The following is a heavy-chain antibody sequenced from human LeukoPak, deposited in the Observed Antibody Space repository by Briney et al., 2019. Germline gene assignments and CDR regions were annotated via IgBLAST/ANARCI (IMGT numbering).Heavy chain of an antibody. V-gene: IGHV3-69-1*01. CDR1: GFIFSEYY. Sequence: GGSLRLSCAASGFIFSEYYVTWVRQAPGKGLEWISYITRENWIYYSDSVKGRFTISRDHAKNSVYLEMNSLRADDTAVYYCARGLHLDSSGSLYYWGQGTLVTVSS. D-gene: IGHD3-22*01. CDR2: ITRENWI. CDR3: ARGLHLDSSGSLYY. J-gene: IGHJ4*02.